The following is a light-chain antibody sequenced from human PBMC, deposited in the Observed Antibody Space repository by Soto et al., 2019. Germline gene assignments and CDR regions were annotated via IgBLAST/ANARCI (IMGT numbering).Light chain of an antibody. Sequence: DIQMTQSPSTLSASVGDRVTITCRASQNINRWLAWYQQKPGKAPNLLIYDASTLESGVPSRFSASGSGSEFSLTISSLPPDDFATYYCQQYNGYFRPFGQGTRVEIK. CDR1: QNINRW. V-gene: IGKV1-5*01. J-gene: IGKJ1*01. CDR3: QQYNGYFRP. CDR2: DAS.